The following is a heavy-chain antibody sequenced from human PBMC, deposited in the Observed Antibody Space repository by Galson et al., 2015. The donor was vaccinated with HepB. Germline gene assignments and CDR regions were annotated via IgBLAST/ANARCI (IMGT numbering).Heavy chain of an antibody. D-gene: IGHD2-8*01. CDR1: GYTFTSYY. V-gene: IGHV1-46*01. J-gene: IGHJ3*02. CDR3: ARVVSSSGRYCTNGVCPPPRSGDFDI. CDR2: INPSGGST. Sequence: SVKVSCKASGYTFTSYYMHWVRQAPGQGLEWMGIINPSGGSTSYAQKFQGRVTMTRDTSTSTVYMELSSLRSEDTAVYYCARVVSSSGRYCTNGVCPPPRSGDFDIWGQGTMVTVSS.